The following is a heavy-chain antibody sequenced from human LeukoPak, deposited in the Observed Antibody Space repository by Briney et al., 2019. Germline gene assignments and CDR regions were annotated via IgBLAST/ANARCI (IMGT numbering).Heavy chain of an antibody. V-gene: IGHV4-34*01. J-gene: IGHJ4*02. CDR2: IKHSGST. D-gene: IGHD6-13*01. CDR3: ARGVSSSWDY. Sequence: SETLSLTCAVYGGSFSGYYWSWIRQPPGKGLEWIGEIKHSGSTNYNPSLKSRVTISVDTSKNQLSLKLSSVTAADTAVYYCARGVSSSWDYWGQGTLVTVSS. CDR1: GGSFSGYY.